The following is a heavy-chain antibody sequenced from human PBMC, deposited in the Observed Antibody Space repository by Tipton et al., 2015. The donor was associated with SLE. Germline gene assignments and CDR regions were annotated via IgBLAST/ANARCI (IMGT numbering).Heavy chain of an antibody. CDR3: ARGQIWSGYYPYFDY. Sequence: SLRLSCTASGFTFTDYTMTWIRQAPGRGLEWISYVSRGGDTIYYADSVKGRFTISRDNAKNSLYLQMNSLRAEDTAVYYCARGQIWSGYYPYFDYWGQGTLVTVSS. J-gene: IGHJ4*02. D-gene: IGHD3-3*01. V-gene: IGHV3-11*01. CDR2: VSRGGDTI. CDR1: GFTFTDYT.